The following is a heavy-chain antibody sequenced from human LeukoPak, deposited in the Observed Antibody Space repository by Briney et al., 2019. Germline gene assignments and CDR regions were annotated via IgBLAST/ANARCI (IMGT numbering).Heavy chain of an antibody. V-gene: IGHV4-38-2*01. CDR2: IYHSGST. D-gene: IGHD3-10*01. CDR3: ARHKGRWFGEPHDAFDI. J-gene: IGHJ3*02. Sequence: PSETLSLTCAVSGYSISSGYYWGWIRQPPGKGLEWIGSIYHSGSTYYIPSLKSRVTISVDTSKNQFSLKLSSVTAADTAVYYCARHKGRWFGEPHDAFDIWGQGTMVTVSS. CDR1: GYSISSGYY.